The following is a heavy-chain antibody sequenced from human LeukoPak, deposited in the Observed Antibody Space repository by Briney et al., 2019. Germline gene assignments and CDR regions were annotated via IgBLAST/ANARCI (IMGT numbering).Heavy chain of an antibody. V-gene: IGHV3-21*01. CDR2: ISSSSSYI. CDR1: GFTFSSYS. J-gene: IGHJ5*02. Sequence: GGSLRLSCAASGFTFSSYSMNWVRQAPEKGLEWVSSISSSSSYIYYADSVKGRFTISRDNAKNSLYLQMNSLRAEDTAVYYCARVRYSSSSHWFDPWGQGTLVTVSS. CDR3: ARVRYSSSSHWFDP. D-gene: IGHD6-6*01.